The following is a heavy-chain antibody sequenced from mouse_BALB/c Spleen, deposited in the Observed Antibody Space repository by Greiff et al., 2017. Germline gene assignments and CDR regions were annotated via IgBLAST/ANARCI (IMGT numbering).Heavy chain of an antibody. J-gene: IGHJ4*01. Sequence: EVKVVESGGGLVQPGGSRKLSCAASGFTFSSFGMHWVCQAPEKGLEWVAYISSGSSTIYYADTVKGRFTISRDNPKNTLFLQMTSLRSEDTAMYYCARSSTAVYYYAMDYWGQGTSVTVSS. CDR3: ARSSTAVYYYAMDY. D-gene: IGHD1-2*01. CDR1: GFTFSSFG. CDR2: ISSGSSTI. V-gene: IGHV5-17*02.